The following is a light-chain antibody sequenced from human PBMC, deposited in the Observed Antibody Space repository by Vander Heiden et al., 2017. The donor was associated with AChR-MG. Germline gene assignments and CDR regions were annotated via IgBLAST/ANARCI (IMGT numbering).Light chain of an antibody. CDR1: QDISNY. Sequence: DIQMSQSPSSLSASIGDRVTITCQASQDISNYLNWYQLQPGRAPKLLISDASDLESGVPSSFIGRGSGKHFTITISSLQPEDFAIYYCQKYANLSPLTFGGGTTVEIK. CDR3: QKYANLSPLT. J-gene: IGKJ4*01. CDR2: DAS. V-gene: IGKV1-33*01.